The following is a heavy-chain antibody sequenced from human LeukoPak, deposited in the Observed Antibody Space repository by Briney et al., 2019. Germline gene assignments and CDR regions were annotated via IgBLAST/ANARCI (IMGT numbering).Heavy chain of an antibody. CDR2: IYYSGST. D-gene: IGHD5-18*01. CDR1: GGSISSYY. CDR3: ASSQWIQLWFGY. Sequence: SETLSLTCTVSGGSISSYYWSWIRQPPGKGLEWIGYIYYSGSTNYNPSLKSRVTISVDTSKNQFSLKLSSVTAADTAVYYCASSQWIQLWFGYWGQGTLVTVSS. V-gene: IGHV4-59*01. J-gene: IGHJ4*02.